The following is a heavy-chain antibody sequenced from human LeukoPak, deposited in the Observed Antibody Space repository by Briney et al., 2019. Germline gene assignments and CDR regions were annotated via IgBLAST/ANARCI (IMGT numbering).Heavy chain of an antibody. V-gene: IGHV3-30-3*01. J-gene: IGHJ4*02. D-gene: IGHD6-13*01. CDR1: GFTSSSYA. CDR2: ISYDGSNK. CDR3: GEGQQLVETFDY. Sequence: GGSLRLSCAASGFTSSSYAMHWVRQAPGKGLEWVAVISYDGSNKYYADSVKGRFTISRDNSKNTLYLQMNSLRAEDTAVYYCGEGQQLVETFDYWGQGTLVTVSS.